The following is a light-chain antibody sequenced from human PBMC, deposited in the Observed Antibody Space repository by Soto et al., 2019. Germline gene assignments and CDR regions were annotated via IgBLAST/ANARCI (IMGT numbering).Light chain of an antibody. CDR1: SNYVGSYNL. CDR2: EVS. CDR3: CSYAGSSSYV. J-gene: IGLJ1*01. Sequence: QSALTQPASLSGSPGQSIILSCTGNSNYVGSYNLVSWYQQHPGKAPKLMIYEVSKRPSGVSNRFSGSKSGNTASLTISGLQAEDEADYYCCSYAGSSSYVFGTGTKVTVL. V-gene: IGLV2-23*02.